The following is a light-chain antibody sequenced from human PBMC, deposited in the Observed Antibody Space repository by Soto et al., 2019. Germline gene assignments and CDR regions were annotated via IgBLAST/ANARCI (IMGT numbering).Light chain of an antibody. J-gene: IGKJ4*01. CDR2: GAS. Sequence: EILMTQSPATLSVSPWERATLSCRASQSVSSNLAWYQQKPGQAPRLLIYGASTRATGIPARFSGSGSGTEFTLTISSLEPEDFAVYYCQQYGSSPLTFGGGTKVDIK. CDR1: QSVSSN. CDR3: QQYGSSPLT. V-gene: IGKV3D-15*01.